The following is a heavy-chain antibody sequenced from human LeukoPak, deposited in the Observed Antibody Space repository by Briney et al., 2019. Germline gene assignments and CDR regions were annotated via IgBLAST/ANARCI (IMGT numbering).Heavy chain of an antibody. Sequence: ASVKVSCKASGGTFSSYAISWVRQAPGQGLEWMGGIIPIFGTANYAQKFQGRVTITADESTSTAYMELSSLRSEDTAVYYCARDTRPTTGYYYDSSGPFDYWGQGTLVTVSS. D-gene: IGHD3-22*01. CDR1: GGTFSSYA. CDR3: ARDTRPTTGYYYDSSGPFDY. J-gene: IGHJ4*02. CDR2: IIPIFGTA. V-gene: IGHV1-69*13.